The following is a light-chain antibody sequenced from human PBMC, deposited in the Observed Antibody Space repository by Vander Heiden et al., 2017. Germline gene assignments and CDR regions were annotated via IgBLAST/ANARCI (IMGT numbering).Light chain of an antibody. CDR1: SSDVGGSNY. V-gene: IGLV2-14*03. CDR2: DVS. J-gene: IGLJ2*01. Sequence: QSALTQPASVSGSPGQALTISCTGTSSDVGGSNYVSWYQQHPGKDPKLMIYDVSNRSSGVSSLFSGSKSGTTASLTISGRQAEDEAYYYCNSSTSSSLAFGGGTKLTVL. CDR3: NSSTSSSLA.